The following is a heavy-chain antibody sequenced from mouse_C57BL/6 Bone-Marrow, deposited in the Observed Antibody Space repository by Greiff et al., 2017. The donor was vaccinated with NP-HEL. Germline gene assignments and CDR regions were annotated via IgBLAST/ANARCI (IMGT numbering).Heavy chain of an antibody. D-gene: IGHD1-1*01. CDR2: IDPENGDT. V-gene: IGHV14-4*01. Sequence: VQLQQSGAELVRPRASVKLSCTVSGFNIKDDYMHWVKQRPEQGLEWIGWIDPENGDTEYASKFQGKATITADTSSNTAYLQLRSLTSEDTAVDYCTTGGSSPYAMDYGGQGTSVTVSS. J-gene: IGHJ4*01. CDR1: GFNIKDDY. CDR3: TTGGSSPYAMDY.